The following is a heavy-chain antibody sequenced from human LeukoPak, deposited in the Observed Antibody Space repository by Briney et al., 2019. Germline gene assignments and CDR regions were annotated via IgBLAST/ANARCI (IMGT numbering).Heavy chain of an antibody. D-gene: IGHD3-3*01. V-gene: IGHV4-39*01. CDR3: ARQKKNDFWSGYFHSRSGLTDY. Sequence: ETLSLTCTVSGGSISSSSYYWGWIRQPPGKGLEWIGSIYYSGSTYYNPSLKSRVTISVDTSKNQFSLKLSSVTAADTAVYYCARQKKNDFWSGYFHSRSGLTDYWGQGTLVTVSS. J-gene: IGHJ4*02. CDR2: IYYSGST. CDR1: GGSISSSSYY.